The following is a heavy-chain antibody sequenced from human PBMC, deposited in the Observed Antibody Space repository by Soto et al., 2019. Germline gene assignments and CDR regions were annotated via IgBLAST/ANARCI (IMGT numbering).Heavy chain of an antibody. CDR3: ASDDSSVP. V-gene: IGHV4-30-2*05. Sequence: SETLSLTCAVSGGSISSGGYSWSWIRQPPGKGLEWIGYIYHSGSTYYNPSLKSRVTISVDTSKNQFSLKLSSVTAADTAVYYCASDDSSVPWGQGTLVTVSS. J-gene: IGHJ5*02. CDR1: GGSISSGGYS. CDR2: IYHSGST. D-gene: IGHD3-22*01.